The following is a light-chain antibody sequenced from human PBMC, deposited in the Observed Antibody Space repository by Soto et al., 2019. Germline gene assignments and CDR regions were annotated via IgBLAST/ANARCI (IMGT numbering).Light chain of an antibody. CDR2: DAS. V-gene: IGKV3-11*01. CDR1: QSVSSY. Sequence: EIVLTQSPATLSLSPGERATLSCRASQSVSSYLAWYQQKPGQAPRLLIYDASNRATGIPARFRGSGSGTAFTLTISSLEPEDFAVYYCQQRSNWPTFGQGTKVDIK. J-gene: IGKJ1*01. CDR3: QQRSNWPT.